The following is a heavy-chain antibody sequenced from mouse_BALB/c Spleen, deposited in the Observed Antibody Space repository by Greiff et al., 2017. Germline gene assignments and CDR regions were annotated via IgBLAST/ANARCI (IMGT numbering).Heavy chain of an antibody. V-gene: IGHV14-3*02. CDR1: GFNIKDTY. J-gene: IGHJ2*01. Sequence: EVKLQQSGAELVKPGASVKLSCTASGFNIKDTYMHWVKQRPEQGLEWIGRIDPANGNTKYDPKFQGKATITADTSSNTAYLQLSSLTSEDTAVYYCARYLYDYDFDYWGQGTTLTVSS. CDR2: IDPANGNT. CDR3: ARYLYDYDFDY. D-gene: IGHD2-4*01.